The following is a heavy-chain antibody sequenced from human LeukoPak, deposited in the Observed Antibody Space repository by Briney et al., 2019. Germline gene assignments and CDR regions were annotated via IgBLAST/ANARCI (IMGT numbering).Heavy chain of an antibody. CDR1: GFTFSSYE. D-gene: IGHD1/OR15-1a*01. CDR3: ARATRTFDY. CDR2: ISSSGSTI. J-gene: IGHJ4*02. V-gene: IGHV3-48*03. Sequence: GGSLRLSCAASGFTFSSYEMNGVRQAPGKGLEWVSYISSSGSTIYYADSVKGRFTISRDNAKNSLYLQMNSLRAEDTAVYYCARATRTFDYWGQGTLVTVSS.